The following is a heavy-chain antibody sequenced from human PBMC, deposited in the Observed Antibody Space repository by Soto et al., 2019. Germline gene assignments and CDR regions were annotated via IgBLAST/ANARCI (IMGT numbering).Heavy chain of an antibody. Sequence: GGSLRLSCAASGFTFSSYGMHWVRQAPGKGLEWVAVIWYDGSNKYYADSVKGRFTISRDNSKNTLYLQMNSLRAEDTAVYYCARETKYSSSWYDLHAFDIWGQGTMVTVSS. J-gene: IGHJ3*02. CDR1: GFTFSSYG. CDR3: ARETKYSSSWYDLHAFDI. CDR2: IWYDGSNK. V-gene: IGHV3-33*01. D-gene: IGHD6-13*01.